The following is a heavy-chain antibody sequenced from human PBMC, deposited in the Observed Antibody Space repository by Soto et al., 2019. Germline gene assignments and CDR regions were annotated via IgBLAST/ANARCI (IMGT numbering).Heavy chain of an antibody. CDR2: IYPGDSNT. V-gene: IGHV5-51*01. Sequence: EVQLVQSGAEVKKPGESLKISCQGSGYNFASYWIGWVRQVPGRGLEWMGIIYPGDSNTKYSPSFPGQVTLSADRSINTGYLQGSSLNASDAAMYYCAIHLLPCPASTCYGIDVWGPGTAVTVSS. CDR3: AIHLLPCPASTCYGIDV. CDR1: GYNFASYW. J-gene: IGHJ6*02. D-gene: IGHD3-16*01.